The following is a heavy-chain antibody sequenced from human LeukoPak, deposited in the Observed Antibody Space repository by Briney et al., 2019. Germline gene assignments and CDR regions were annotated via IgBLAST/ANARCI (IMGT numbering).Heavy chain of an antibody. Sequence: SETLSLTCTVSGGSISSYYWSWIRQSPGKGLEWIGYIYYSGSTNYNPSLKSRVTISVDTSKNQFSLKLSSVTAADTAVYYCASTPITGTPSHFDYWGQGTLVTVSS. J-gene: IGHJ4*02. CDR2: IYYSGST. CDR3: ASTPITGTPSHFDY. D-gene: IGHD1-20*01. CDR1: GGSISSYY. V-gene: IGHV4-59*01.